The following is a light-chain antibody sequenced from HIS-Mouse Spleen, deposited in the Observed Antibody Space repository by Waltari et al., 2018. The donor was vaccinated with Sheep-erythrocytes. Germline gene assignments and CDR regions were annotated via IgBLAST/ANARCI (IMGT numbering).Light chain of an antibody. CDR1: KLGDKY. J-gene: IGLJ2*01. CDR2: QDT. V-gene: IGLV3-1*01. CDR3: QAWDSSIVV. Sequence: SSELTQPPSVSVSPGQTASITCSGDKLGDKYACWYQQKPGQSPVLVIYQDTKRPSGIPGLLSGSNSGNTATLTISGTQAMDEADYYCQAWDSSIVVFGGGTKLTVL.